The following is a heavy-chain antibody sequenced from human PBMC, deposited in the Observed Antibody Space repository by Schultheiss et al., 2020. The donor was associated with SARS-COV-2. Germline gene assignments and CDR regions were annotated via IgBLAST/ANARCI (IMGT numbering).Heavy chain of an antibody. CDR1: AFTFRNYW. D-gene: IGHD6-13*01. Sequence: GGSLRLSCVASAFTFRNYWMGWVRQAPGKGLEWVDNIKQDGSEKYYVDSVKGRFIMSRDNAKNSLYLQMNSLRDDDSAMYYCARVVAAAGRRDFDAFDIWGQGTRVTVSS. CDR3: ARVVAAAGRRDFDAFDI. CDR2: IKQDGSEK. V-gene: IGHV3-7*03. J-gene: IGHJ3*02.